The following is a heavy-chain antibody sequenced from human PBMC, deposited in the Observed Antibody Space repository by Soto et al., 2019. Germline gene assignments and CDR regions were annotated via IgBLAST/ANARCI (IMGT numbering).Heavy chain of an antibody. J-gene: IGHJ4*02. CDR3: ARGQLYDILTAYYNGGFDY. Sequence: PGGSLRLSCAASGFTFSSYDMHWVRQATGKGLEWVSAIGTAGDTYYPGSVKGRFTISRENAKNSLYLQMNSLRAGDTAVYYCARGQLYDILTAYYNGGFDYWGQGT. CDR2: IGTAGDT. V-gene: IGHV3-13*04. D-gene: IGHD3-9*01. CDR1: GFTFSSYD.